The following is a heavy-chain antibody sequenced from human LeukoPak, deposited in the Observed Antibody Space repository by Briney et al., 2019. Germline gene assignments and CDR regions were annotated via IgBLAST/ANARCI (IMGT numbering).Heavy chain of an antibody. V-gene: IGHV1-69*04. CDR1: GGTFSSYA. J-gene: IGHJ5*02. Sequence: ASVKVSCKASGGTFSSYAISWVRQAPGQGLEWMGRIIPILGIANYAQKFQGRVTITADKSTSTAYMELSSLRSEDTAVYYCASQVPDDWFDPWGQGTLVTVSS. CDR2: IIPILGIA. D-gene: IGHD1-14*01. CDR3: ASQVPDDWFDP.